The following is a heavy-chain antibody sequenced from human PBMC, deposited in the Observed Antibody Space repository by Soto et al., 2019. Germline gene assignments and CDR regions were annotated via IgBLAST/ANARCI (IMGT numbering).Heavy chain of an antibody. CDR3: ARHPFGGYAFDS. CDR2: VFYTGSP. V-gene: IGHV4-39*01. CDR1: GASINSNVHY. Sequence: SSETLSLTCTVSGASINSNVHYWGWVRQSPGKGLEWIASVFYTGSPYHNPSLESRVSISVDTSDNQFSLKVTSATAADTGIYYCARHPFGGYAFDSWGQGTLVTVSS. D-gene: IGHD3-16*01. J-gene: IGHJ4*02.